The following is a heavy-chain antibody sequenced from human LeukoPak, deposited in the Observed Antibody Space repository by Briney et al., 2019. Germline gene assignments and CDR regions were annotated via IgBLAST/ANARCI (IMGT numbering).Heavy chain of an antibody. CDR3: ASLGIVGATVDY. Sequence: SETLSLTCTVSGGSISSSSYYWGWIRQPPGKGLEWIGSIYYSGNTYYNPSLKSRVTISVDTSKNQFSLKLSSVTAADTAVYYCASLGIVGATVDYWGQGTLVTVSS. J-gene: IGHJ4*02. D-gene: IGHD1-26*01. CDR1: GGSISSSSYY. CDR2: IYYSGNT. V-gene: IGHV4-39*01.